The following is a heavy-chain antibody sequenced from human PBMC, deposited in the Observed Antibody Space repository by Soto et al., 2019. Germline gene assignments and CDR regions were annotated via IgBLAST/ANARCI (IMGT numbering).Heavy chain of an antibody. CDR3: ASTPGDCSGGSCYSYFDF. CDR1: GASIRGYY. Sequence: SEMLSLTCTVSGASIRGYYWSWIRQPPGKGLEWVGYIYYGGTSNYNLSLKSRVTISADTSKNQFSLKLSSVTAADTAVYYCASTPGDCSGGSCYSYFDFWGQGTLVTVSS. CDR2: IYYGGTS. V-gene: IGHV4-59*08. J-gene: IGHJ4*02. D-gene: IGHD2-15*01.